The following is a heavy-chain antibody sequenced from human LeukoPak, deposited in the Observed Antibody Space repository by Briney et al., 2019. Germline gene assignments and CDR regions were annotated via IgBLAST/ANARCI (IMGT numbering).Heavy chain of an antibody. CDR3: ARGPDGYMDV. Sequence: PSETLSLTCAVYGGSFSGYYWSWIRQPPGKGLEWIGEINHSGSTNYNPSLKSRVTISVDTSKNQFSLKLSSVTAADTAVYYCARGPDGYMDVWGKGTTVTVSS. V-gene: IGHV4-34*01. CDR1: GGSFSGYY. J-gene: IGHJ6*03. D-gene: IGHD5-24*01. CDR2: INHSGST.